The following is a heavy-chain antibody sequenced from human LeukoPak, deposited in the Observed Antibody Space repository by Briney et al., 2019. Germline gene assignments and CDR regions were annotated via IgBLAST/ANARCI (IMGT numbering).Heavy chain of an antibody. J-gene: IGHJ4*02. CDR3: ARVPRAAGFGH. V-gene: IGHV3-7*01. CDR2: INLDGSET. D-gene: IGHD6-13*01. Sequence: SGGSLRLSCAASGFAFNNYWMNWVRQAPGKGLEWVADINLDGSETYYVDSVKGRFTVSRDNANNSLFLQMTSLRAEDTAVYYCARVPRAAGFGHWGQGTLVTVSS. CDR1: GFAFNNYW.